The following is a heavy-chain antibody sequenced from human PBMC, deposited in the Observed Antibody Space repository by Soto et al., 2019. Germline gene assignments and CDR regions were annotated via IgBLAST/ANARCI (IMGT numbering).Heavy chain of an antibody. J-gene: IGHJ5*02. CDR2: INHSGST. CDR3: ARDLRKVRGATNWFDP. V-gene: IGHV4-34*01. CDR1: GGSFSGYY. D-gene: IGHD3-10*01. Sequence: SETLSLTCAVYGGSFSGYYWSWIRQPPGKGLEWIGEINHSGSTNYNPSLKSRVTISVDTSKNQFSLKLSSVTAADTAVYYCARDLRKVRGATNWFDPWGQGTLVTVSS.